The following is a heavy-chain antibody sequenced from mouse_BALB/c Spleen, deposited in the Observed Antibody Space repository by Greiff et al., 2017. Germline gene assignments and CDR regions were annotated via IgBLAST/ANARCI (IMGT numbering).Heavy chain of an antibody. CDR2: IDTSDSYT. Sequence: QVQLQQPGAELVMPGASVKMSCKASGYTFTDYWMHWVKQRPGQGLEWIGAIDTSDSYTSYNQKFKGKATLTVDESSSTAYMQLSSLTSEDSAVYYCARGDYDGGVGYFDYWGQGTTLTVSS. CDR3: ARGDYDGGVGYFDY. CDR1: GYTFTDYW. D-gene: IGHD2-4*01. J-gene: IGHJ2*01. V-gene: IGHV1-69*01.